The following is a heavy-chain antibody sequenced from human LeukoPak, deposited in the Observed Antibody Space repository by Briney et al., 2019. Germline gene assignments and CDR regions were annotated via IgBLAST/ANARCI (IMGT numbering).Heavy chain of an antibody. D-gene: IGHD1-1*01. CDR2: ISYDGSAE. Sequence: GGSLRLSCTASRLTFSSYIMHWVRQAPGKGLEGVAVISYDGSAEYYTDSVKPRFTISRDNSDNPLLLQMNSLRGDYTAVYYCARDKGTIWNVQNDPFYIWGQGTMVTVSS. CDR3: ARDKGTIWNVQNDPFYI. J-gene: IGHJ3*02. V-gene: IGHV3-30*04. CDR1: RLTFSSYI.